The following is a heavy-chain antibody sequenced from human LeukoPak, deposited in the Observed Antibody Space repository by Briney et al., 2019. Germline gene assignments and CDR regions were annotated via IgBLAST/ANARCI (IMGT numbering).Heavy chain of an antibody. D-gene: IGHD2-21*02. Sequence: GGSLRLSCAASGFTLSSYAMHWVRQAPGKGLEWVAVISYDGSNKYYADSVKGRFTISRDNSKNTLYLQMNSLRAEDTAVYYCARLQIVVVTASTFDYWGQGTLVTVSS. V-gene: IGHV3-30-3*01. CDR2: ISYDGSNK. CDR3: ARLQIVVVTASTFDY. J-gene: IGHJ4*02. CDR1: GFTLSSYA.